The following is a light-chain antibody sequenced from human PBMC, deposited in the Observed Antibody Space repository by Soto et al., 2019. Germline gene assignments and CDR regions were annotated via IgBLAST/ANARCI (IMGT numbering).Light chain of an antibody. CDR2: DVS. CDR1: QSIGDS. Sequence: DIQMTQSPSTLSSSVGYRVTITFRASQSIGDSLAWYQQKPGKAPYLLISDVSSLERGVPSRFSGSGSGTEFTLTISSMQPDDFATFYCQQYNGYSRTFGQGTKVDIK. J-gene: IGKJ1*01. V-gene: IGKV1-5*01. CDR3: QQYNGYSRT.